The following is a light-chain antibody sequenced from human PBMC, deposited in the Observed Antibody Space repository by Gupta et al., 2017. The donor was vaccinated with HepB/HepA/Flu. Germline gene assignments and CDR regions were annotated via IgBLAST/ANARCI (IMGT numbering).Light chain of an antibody. CDR2: GKN. CDR1: SLRSYY. V-gene: IGLV3-19*01. Sequence: SSELTQDPAVSVALGETARITCQGDSLRSYYASWYQQKPGQAPVLVIYGKNNRPSGIPDRFSGSSSGNTASLTITGAQAEDEADYYCNSRDSSGNQYVFGTGTKVTVL. J-gene: IGLJ1*01. CDR3: NSRDSSGNQYV.